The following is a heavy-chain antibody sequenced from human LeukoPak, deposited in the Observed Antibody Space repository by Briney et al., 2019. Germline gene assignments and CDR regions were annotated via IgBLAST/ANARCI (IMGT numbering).Heavy chain of an antibody. V-gene: IGHV1-8*03. J-gene: IGHJ4*02. D-gene: IGHD2-15*01. CDR3: ARDWRYCSGGSCYYFDY. Sequence: GASVKVSCKASGYTFTSYDINWVRQATGQGLEWMGWMNPNSGNTGYAQKFQGRVTITRNTSISTAYMELSSLRSEDTAVYYCARDWRYCSGGSCYYFDYWGQGTLVTVSS. CDR1: GYTFTSYD. CDR2: MNPNSGNT.